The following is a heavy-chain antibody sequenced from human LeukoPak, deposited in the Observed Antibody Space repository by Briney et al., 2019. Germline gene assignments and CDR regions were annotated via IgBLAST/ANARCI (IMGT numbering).Heavy chain of an antibody. V-gene: IGHV3-74*01. D-gene: IGHD6-25*01. Sequence: GGSLRLSCAASGFTFSSYWMHWVRQAPGKGLVWVSRINGDGSSTAYADSVKGRFTISRDNAKNTLYLQMNSLAAEDTAVYYCARGPPWYFDLWGRGTLVTVSS. CDR1: GFTFSSYW. CDR3: ARGPPWYFDL. J-gene: IGHJ2*01. CDR2: INGDGSST.